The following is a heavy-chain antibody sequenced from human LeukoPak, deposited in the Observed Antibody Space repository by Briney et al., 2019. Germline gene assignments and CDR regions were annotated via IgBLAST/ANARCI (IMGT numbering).Heavy chain of an antibody. CDR1: GGSFSGYY. J-gene: IGHJ6*02. D-gene: IGHD6-19*01. V-gene: IGHV4-34*01. CDR2: INHSGST. Sequence: KPSETLSLTCAVYGGSFSGYYWSWIRQPPGKGLEWIGEINHSGSTNYNPSLKSRVTISVDTSKNQFSLKLSSVTAADTAVYYCARPPGRSSGWPNYYYYGMDVWGQGTTVTVSS. CDR3: ARPPGRSSGWPNYYYYGMDV.